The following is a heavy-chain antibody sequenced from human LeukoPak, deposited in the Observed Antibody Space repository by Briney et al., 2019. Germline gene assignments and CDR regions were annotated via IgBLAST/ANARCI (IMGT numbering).Heavy chain of an antibody. CDR3: AKGKINHEGAFDV. V-gene: IGHV3-23*01. CDR1: GFTFSSYA. CDR2: ISGSGGST. J-gene: IGHJ3*01. Sequence: GSLRLSCAASGFTFSSYAMSWVRQAPGKGLEWVSAISGSGGSTYYADSVKGRFSISRDNSKNTLYLQMNSLRAEDTAVYYCAKGKINHEGAFDVWGQGTLVTVSS.